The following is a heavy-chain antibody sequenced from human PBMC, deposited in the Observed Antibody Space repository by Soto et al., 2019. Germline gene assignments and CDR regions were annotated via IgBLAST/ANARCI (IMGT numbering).Heavy chain of an antibody. CDR2: ISGSGGST. D-gene: IGHD2-15*01. CDR3: ARGNDYDSATFDY. CDR1: GFTFSSYA. Sequence: PGGSLRLSCAASGFTFSSYAMSWVRQAPGKGLEWVSAISGSGGSTYYADSVKGRFTISRDNSKNTLYLQINSLRIDDTAVFYCARGNDYDSATFDYWGQGAQVTVS. V-gene: IGHV3-23*01. J-gene: IGHJ4*02.